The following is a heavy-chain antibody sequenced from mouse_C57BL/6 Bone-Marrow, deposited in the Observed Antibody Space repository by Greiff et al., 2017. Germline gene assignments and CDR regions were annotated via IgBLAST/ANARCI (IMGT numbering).Heavy chain of an antibody. CDR2: ISYDGSN. V-gene: IGHV3-6*01. CDR3: ARDTTVEMDY. J-gene: IGHJ4*01. CDR1: GYSITSGYY. D-gene: IGHD1-1*01. Sequence: EVQRVESGPGLVKPSQSLSLTCSVTGYSITSGYYWNWIRQFPGNKLEWMGYISYDGSNNYNPSLKNRISITRDTSKNQFFLKLNSVTTEDTATYYCARDTTVEMDYWGQGTSVTVSS.